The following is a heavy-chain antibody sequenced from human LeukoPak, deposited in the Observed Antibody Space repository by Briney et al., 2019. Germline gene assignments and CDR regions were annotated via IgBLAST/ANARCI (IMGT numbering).Heavy chain of an antibody. D-gene: IGHD6-13*01. V-gene: IGHV3-66*01. Sequence: GGSLRLSCAASGFTFSSYGMHWVRQAPGKGLEWVSVIYSGGSTYYADSVKGRFTISRDNSKNTLHLQMNSLRAEDTAVYYCARDLKITAAGKIYYGMDVWGQGTTVSVSS. J-gene: IGHJ6*02. CDR1: GFTFSSYG. CDR2: IYSGGST. CDR3: ARDLKITAAGKIYYGMDV.